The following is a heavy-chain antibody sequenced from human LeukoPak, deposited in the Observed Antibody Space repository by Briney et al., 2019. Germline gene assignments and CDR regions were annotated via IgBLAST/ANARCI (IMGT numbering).Heavy chain of an antibody. CDR3: ARDRTGLDP. V-gene: IGHV3-72*01. CDR1: GFTFREHY. J-gene: IGHJ5*02. Sequence: PGGSLRLSCAASGFTFREHYIDGVRQAPGTGLEWVGRTRNKAKSYTTEYTASVRGRFTISRDDSKNSLYLQMNSLKAEDTAVYYCARDRTGLDPWGQGTLVTVSS. CDR2: TRNKAKSYTT.